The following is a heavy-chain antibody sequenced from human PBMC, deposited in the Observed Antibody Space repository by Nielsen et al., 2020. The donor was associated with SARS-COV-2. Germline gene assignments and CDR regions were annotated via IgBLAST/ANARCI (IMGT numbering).Heavy chain of an antibody. D-gene: IGHD3-9*01. CDR3: ASAYDILTGRNTYYYSMDV. CDR2: ISASGGST. Sequence: GALRLSCAASGFTFSNYAMTWVRLAPGKGLEWVSTISASGGSTYYADSVKGRFTISRDNAKNSLYLQMNSLRAEDTAVYYCASAYDILTGRNTYYYSMDVWGKGTTVTVSS. J-gene: IGHJ6*03. V-gene: IGHV3-23*01. CDR1: GFTFSNYA.